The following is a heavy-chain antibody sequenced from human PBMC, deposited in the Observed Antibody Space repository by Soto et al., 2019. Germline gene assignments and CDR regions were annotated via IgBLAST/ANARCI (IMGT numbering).Heavy chain of an antibody. V-gene: IGHV3-15*07. CDR1: GFSITNAW. Sequence: EVQLVESGGGLVKPGGSLRLSCLASGFSITNAWMNWVRQAPGKGLEWVGRIKRKIDGETTDYAAPVKGRFTISRDDSKNMLYLQMNSLKADDTALYYCTTGSVEGVWGQGTTVTVSS. J-gene: IGHJ6*02. D-gene: IGHD2-15*01. CDR2: IKRKIDGETT. CDR3: TTGSVEGV.